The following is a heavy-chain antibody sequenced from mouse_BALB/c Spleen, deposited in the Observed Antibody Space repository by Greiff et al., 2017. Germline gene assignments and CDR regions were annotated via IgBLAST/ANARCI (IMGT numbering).Heavy chain of an antibody. D-gene: IGHD1-2*01. Sequence: VKLVESGAELMKPGASVKISCKATGYTFSSYWIEWVKQRPGHGLEWIGEILPGSGSTNYNEKFKGKATFTADTSSNTAYMQLSSLTSEDSAVYYCARRAILLRLPLYYFDYWGQGTTLTVSS. CDR3: ARRAILLRLPLYYFDY. J-gene: IGHJ2*01. CDR2: ILPGSGST. CDR1: GYTFSSYW. V-gene: IGHV1-9*01.